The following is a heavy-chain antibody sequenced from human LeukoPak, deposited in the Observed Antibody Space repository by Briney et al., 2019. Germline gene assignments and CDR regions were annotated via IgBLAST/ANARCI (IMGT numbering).Heavy chain of an antibody. V-gene: IGHV4-59*01. CDR3: ARVPTACSSTSCRYNWFDP. CDR2: IYYSGST. CDR1: GGSISSYY. Sequence: PSETLSLTCTVSGGSISSYYWSWIRQPPGKGLEWIGYIYYSGSTNYNPSLKSRVTISVDTSKNQFPLKLSSVTAADTAVYYCARVPTACSSTSCRYNWFDPWGQGTLVTVSS. J-gene: IGHJ5*02. D-gene: IGHD2-2*01.